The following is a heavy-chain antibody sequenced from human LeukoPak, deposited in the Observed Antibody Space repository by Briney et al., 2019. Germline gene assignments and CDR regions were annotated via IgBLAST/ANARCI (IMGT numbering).Heavy chain of an antibody. J-gene: IGHJ3*02. CDR2: INSDGTTT. Sequence: GGSLRLSCAASGFSFSTHWMHWVRQAPGKGLVWVSRINSDGTTTAYADSVKGRFTISRDNAKNTLYLQMDSLRAEDTAVYYCASTELTTFGIVPLDIWGQGTMVSVPS. CDR3: ASTELTTFGIVPLDI. D-gene: IGHD3-3*01. V-gene: IGHV3-74*01. CDR1: GFSFSTHW.